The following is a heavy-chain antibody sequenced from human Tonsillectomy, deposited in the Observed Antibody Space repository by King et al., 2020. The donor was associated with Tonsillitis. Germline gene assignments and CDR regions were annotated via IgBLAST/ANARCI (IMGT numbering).Heavy chain of an antibody. CDR2: IYPDDSDT. CDR3: ARPLVYCDSTSGKHYWYFDL. D-gene: IGHD2-2*01. CDR1: GYSFPNYW. J-gene: IGHJ2*01. V-gene: IGHV5-51*01. Sequence: QLVQSGAEVKKPGESLTISCKGSGYSFPNYWIAWVRQMPGKGLEWMGLIYPDDSDTKYSPSFRGQVTSSADKSISPAYLQWHSLKASDTAMYYCARPLVYCDSTSGKHYWYFDLWGGSTLVTVSS.